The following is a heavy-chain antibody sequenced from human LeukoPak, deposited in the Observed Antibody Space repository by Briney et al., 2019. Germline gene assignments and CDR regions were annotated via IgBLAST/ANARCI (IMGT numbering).Heavy chain of an antibody. J-gene: IGHJ4*02. Sequence: ASVKVSCKASGGTFSSYAISWVRQAPGQGLEWMGIINPSGGSTSYAQKFQGRVTMTRDTSTSTVYMELSSLRSEDTAVYYCARADSSSWTLDYWGQGTLVTVSS. D-gene: IGHD6-13*01. CDR1: GGTFSSYA. CDR2: INPSGGST. CDR3: ARADSSSWTLDY. V-gene: IGHV1-46*01.